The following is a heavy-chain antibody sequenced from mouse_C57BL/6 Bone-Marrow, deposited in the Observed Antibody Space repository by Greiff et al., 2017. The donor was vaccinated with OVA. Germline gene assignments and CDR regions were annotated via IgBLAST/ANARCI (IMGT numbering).Heavy chain of an antibody. V-gene: IGHV5-16*01. J-gene: IGHJ4*01. CDR1: GFTFSDYY. CDR2: INYDGSST. D-gene: IGHD1-1*01. CDR3: ARTYYGSSYDAMDY. Sequence: EVQLVESEGGLVQPGSSMKLSCTASGFTFSDYYMAWVRQVPEKGLEWVANINYDGSSTYYLDSLKSRFIISRDNAKNILYLQMSSLKSEDTATYYCARTYYGSSYDAMDYWGQGTSVTVSS.